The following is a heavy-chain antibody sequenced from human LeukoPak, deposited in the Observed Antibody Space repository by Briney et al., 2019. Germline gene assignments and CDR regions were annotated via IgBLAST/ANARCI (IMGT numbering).Heavy chain of an antibody. Sequence: SETLSLTCTVSGGSISSYDWSWIRQPPGKGLEWIGYIYYSGSTNYNPSLKSRVTISVDTSKSQFSLKLSSVTAADTAVYYCARLDDSSGYCLDYWGQGTLVTVSS. CDR3: ARLDDSSGYCLDY. CDR2: IYYSGST. D-gene: IGHD3-22*01. V-gene: IGHV4-59*01. CDR1: GGSISSYD. J-gene: IGHJ4*02.